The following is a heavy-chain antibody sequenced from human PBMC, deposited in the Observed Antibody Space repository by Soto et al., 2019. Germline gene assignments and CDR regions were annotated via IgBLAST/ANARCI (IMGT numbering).Heavy chain of an antibody. V-gene: IGHV3-21*01. J-gene: IGHJ6*02. Sequence: VQLVESGGGLVKPGGSLRLSCAASGFTFSSYSMNWVRQAPGKGLEWVSSISSSSSYIYYADSVKGRFTISRDNAKNSLYLQMNSLRAEDTAVYYCATLGVRTAEDYDILTAYGMDVWGQGTTVTVSS. CDR1: GFTFSSYS. D-gene: IGHD3-9*01. CDR3: ATLGVRTAEDYDILTAYGMDV. CDR2: ISSSSSYI.